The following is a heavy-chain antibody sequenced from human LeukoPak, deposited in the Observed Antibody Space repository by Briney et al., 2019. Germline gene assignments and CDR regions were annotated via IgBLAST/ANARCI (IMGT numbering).Heavy chain of an antibody. Sequence: PGGSLRLACAASGFTFSSYAMSWVRQAPGKGLEWVSAISGSGGSTYYADSVKGRFTISRDNSKNTLYLQMSSLRAEDTAVYYCAKINLWELRGYFDYWGQGTLVTVSS. J-gene: IGHJ4*02. V-gene: IGHV3-23*01. D-gene: IGHD1-26*01. CDR2: ISGSGGST. CDR1: GFTFSSYA. CDR3: AKINLWELRGYFDY.